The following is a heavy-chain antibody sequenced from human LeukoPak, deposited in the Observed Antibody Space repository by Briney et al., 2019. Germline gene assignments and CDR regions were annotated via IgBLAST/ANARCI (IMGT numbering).Heavy chain of an antibody. V-gene: IGHV1-69*04. J-gene: IGHJ5*02. CDR1: GGTFSSYA. Sequence: SVKVSCKASGGTFSSYAISWVRQAPGQGLEWMGRIIPIFGIANYAQKFQGRVTITADKSTSKAYMELSSLRSEDTAVYYCASDSSGGSSKWFDPWGQGTLVTVSS. D-gene: IGHD2-15*01. CDR3: ASDSSGGSSKWFDP. CDR2: IIPIFGIA.